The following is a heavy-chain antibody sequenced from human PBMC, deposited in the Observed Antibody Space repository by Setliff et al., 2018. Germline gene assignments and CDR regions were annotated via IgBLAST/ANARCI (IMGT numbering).Heavy chain of an antibody. CDR1: GGSISSYY. V-gene: IGHV4-59*01. J-gene: IGHJ4*02. Sequence: TLSLTCTVSGGSISSYYWSWIRQPPGKRLEWIGYIYYSGSTNYNPSLGSRVTISVDTSKNQFSLRLNSATAADTAVYYCARLRGAFDYWGQGTLVTVSS. CDR3: ARLRGAFDY. D-gene: IGHD3-16*01. CDR2: IYYSGST.